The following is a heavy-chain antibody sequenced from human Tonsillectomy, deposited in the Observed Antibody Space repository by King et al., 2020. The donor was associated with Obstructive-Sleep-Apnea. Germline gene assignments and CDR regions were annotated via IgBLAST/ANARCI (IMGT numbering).Heavy chain of an antibody. D-gene: IGHD5-12*01. Sequence: VQLQQWGAGLLKPSETLSLTCAVYGGSFSGYYWSWIRQPPGKGLEWIGEISHSGSTNYNPSLKSRVTISVDTSKNQCSLKLSSVTASDTAVYYCARGAIRAPGYWGQGTLVTVSS. CDR2: ISHSGST. CDR3: ARGAIRAPGY. CDR1: GGSFSGYY. J-gene: IGHJ4*02. V-gene: IGHV4-34*01.